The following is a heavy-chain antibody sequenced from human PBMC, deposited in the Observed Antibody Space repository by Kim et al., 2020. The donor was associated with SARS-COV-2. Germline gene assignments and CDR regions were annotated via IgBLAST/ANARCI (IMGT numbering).Heavy chain of an antibody. V-gene: IGHV1-3*01. Sequence: ASVKVSCKASGYTFTSYAMHWVRQAPGQRLEWMGWINAGNSNTKYSQKFQGRVTITRDTSASTAYMELSSLRSEDTAVYYCARGITVTTLNDFDYWGQGTLVTVSS. J-gene: IGHJ4*02. D-gene: IGHD4-17*01. CDR1: GYTFTSYA. CDR2: INAGNSNT. CDR3: ARGITVTTLNDFDY.